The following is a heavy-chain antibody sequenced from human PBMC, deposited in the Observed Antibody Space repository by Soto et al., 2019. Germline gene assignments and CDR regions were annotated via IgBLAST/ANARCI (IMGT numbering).Heavy chain of an antibody. CDR3: ARHPHPDSPFLVVTKIGFDS. CDR1: GYSFTNFW. J-gene: IGHJ4*02. CDR2: IDPSDSYT. Sequence: GESLKLYFETSGYSFTNFWISWVRQVPGKGLEWMGRIDPSDSYTNYSPSFQGHVTFSADESINTAYLQWSSLKASDTAMYYCARHPHPDSPFLVVTKIGFDSWAQGTLVTVSS. D-gene: IGHD2-21*02. V-gene: IGHV5-10-1*01.